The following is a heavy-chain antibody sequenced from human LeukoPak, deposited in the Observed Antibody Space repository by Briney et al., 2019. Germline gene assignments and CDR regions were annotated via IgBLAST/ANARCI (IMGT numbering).Heavy chain of an antibody. CDR2: TNPNSGNT. Sequence: GASVKVSCKASGYTFTSYDINWVRQATGQGLEWMGWTNPNSGNTGYAQKFQGRVTITRNTSISTAYMELSSLRSEDTAVYYCARVPSARANRFNHWFDPWGQGTLVTVSS. J-gene: IGHJ5*02. V-gene: IGHV1-8*03. CDR3: ARVPSARANRFNHWFDP. D-gene: IGHD1-14*01. CDR1: GYTFTSYD.